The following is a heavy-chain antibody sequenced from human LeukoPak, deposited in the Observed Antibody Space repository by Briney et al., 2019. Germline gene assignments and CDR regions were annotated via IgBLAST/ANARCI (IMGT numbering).Heavy chain of an antibody. CDR1: GFTFSSYG. J-gene: IGHJ4*02. CDR2: ISYDGSNE. D-gene: IGHD3-22*01. V-gene: IGHV3-30*18. CDR3: AKGHSSGYFDY. Sequence: SGGSLRLSCAASGFTFSSYGMHWVRQAPGKGLEWVAVISYDGSNEYYADSVKGRFTISRDNSKNTLYLQMNSLRAEDTAVYYCAKGHSSGYFDYWGQGTLVTVSS.